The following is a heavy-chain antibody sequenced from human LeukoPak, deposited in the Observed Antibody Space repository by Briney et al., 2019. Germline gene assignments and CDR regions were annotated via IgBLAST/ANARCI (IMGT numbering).Heavy chain of an antibody. CDR3: ARRSGQLVHKHNWFDP. CDR1: GYTFTSYD. V-gene: IGHV1-8*01. CDR2: MNPNSGNT. D-gene: IGHD6-13*01. Sequence: ASVKVSCKASGYTFTSYDINWVRQATGQGLEWMGWMNPNSGNTGYAQKFQGRVTMTRNTSISTAYMELSSLRSEDTAVYYCARRSGQLVHKHNWFDPWGQGTLVTVSS. J-gene: IGHJ5*02.